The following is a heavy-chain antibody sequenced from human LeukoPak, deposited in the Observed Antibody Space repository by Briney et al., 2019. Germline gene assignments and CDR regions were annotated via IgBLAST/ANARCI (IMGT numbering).Heavy chain of an antibody. D-gene: IGHD6-6*01. V-gene: IGHV3-30*02. CDR3: AKEGSSSSYWYYYYMDV. CDR1: GFTFSNYG. CDR2: IRYDGRNK. Sequence: GGSLRLSCAASGFTFSNYGMHWVRQAPGKGLEWVGFIRYDGRNKYYADFVKGRFTISRDNSKNTLYLQMNSLRAEDTAVYNCAKEGSSSSYWYYYYMDVWGKGTTVTVSS. J-gene: IGHJ6*03.